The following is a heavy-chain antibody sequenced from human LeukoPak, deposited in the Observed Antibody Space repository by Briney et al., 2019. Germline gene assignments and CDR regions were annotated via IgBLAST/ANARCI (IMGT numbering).Heavy chain of an antibody. V-gene: IGHV4-59*12. CDR3: ARDEGDYFEY. J-gene: IGHJ4*02. CDR1: GGSISGYY. Sequence: PSETLSLTCTVSGGSISGYYWSWIRQPPGKGLEWIGYIYYSGSTNYNPSLKSRITISIDTSKNQFSLKLSSVTAADTAMYYCARDEGDYFEYWGQGTLVTVSS. CDR2: IYYSGST.